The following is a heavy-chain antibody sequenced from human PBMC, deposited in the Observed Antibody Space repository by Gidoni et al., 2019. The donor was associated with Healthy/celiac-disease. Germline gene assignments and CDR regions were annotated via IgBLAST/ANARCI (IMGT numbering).Heavy chain of an antibody. J-gene: IGHJ4*02. V-gene: IGHV3-30*18. Sequence: QVQLLESGGGVVQHGRSLRLSCAASGFTFSSYGMHWVRQAPGKGLEWVAVISYDGSNKYYADSVKGRFTISRDNSKNTLYLQMNSLRAEDTAVYYCAKGRYRMGAVDCWGQGTLVTVSS. CDR2: ISYDGSNK. CDR1: GFTFSSYG. D-gene: IGHD1-26*01. CDR3: AKGRYRMGAVDC.